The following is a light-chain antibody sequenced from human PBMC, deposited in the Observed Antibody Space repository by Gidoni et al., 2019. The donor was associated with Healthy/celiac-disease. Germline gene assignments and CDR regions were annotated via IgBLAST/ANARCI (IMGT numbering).Light chain of an antibody. CDR2: DAS. CDR3: QQYDTLPRT. V-gene: IGKV1-33*01. J-gene: IGKJ2*01. Sequence: IQMTQSPSSLSASVGDRVTITCQTSQDISNYLNWYQQKPGKAPKLLIYDASNLETGVPSRFSGSGSRTDFTFTISSLQPEDIATYYCQQYDTLPRTFGQXTKLEIK. CDR1: QDISNY.